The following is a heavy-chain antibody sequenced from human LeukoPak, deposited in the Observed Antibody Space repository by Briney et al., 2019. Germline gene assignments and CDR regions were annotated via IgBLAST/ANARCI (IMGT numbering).Heavy chain of an antibody. CDR1: GLTFSNAW. V-gene: IGHV3-15*01. J-gene: IGHJ4*02. CDR3: TGVDRYCSSTRCPGPLYYFDY. CDR2: IKSKSDDGTP. Sequence: KTGGSLRLSCAVSGLTFSNAWMIWVSQAPGKGLEWVGRIKSKSDDGTPDYAAPRKGRFTNSSADSKNTLYLKINSLNTEDTAFYLLTGVDRYCSSTRCPGPLYYFDYWGQGTLVTVSS. D-gene: IGHD2-2*01.